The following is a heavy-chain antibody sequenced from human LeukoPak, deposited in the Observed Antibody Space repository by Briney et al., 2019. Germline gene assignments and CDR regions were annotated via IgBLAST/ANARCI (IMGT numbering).Heavy chain of an antibody. D-gene: IGHD7-27*01. CDR2: ISGDGSDT. CDR3: ARDFDWGSGH. CDR1: GFTFSTHW. V-gene: IGHV3-74*01. J-gene: IGHJ4*02. Sequence: TGGSLRLSCAASGFTFSTHWIHWVRQAPGKGLVWVSRISGDGSDTRYADSVKGRFIISRDNAKNTLYLQLNGLRAEDTAVYYCARDFDWGSGHWGQGALVTVSS.